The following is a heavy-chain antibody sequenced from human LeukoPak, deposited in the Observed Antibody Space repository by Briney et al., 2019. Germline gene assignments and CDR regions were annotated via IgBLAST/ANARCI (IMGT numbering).Heavy chain of an antibody. V-gene: IGHV4-30-4*01. Sequence: PSQTLSLTCTVSGGSISSGDYSWSWIRQPPGKGLAWIGYIYYSGSTYYNPSLKSRVTISVDTSKNQFSLKLSSVTAADTAVYYCARYYDLYYFAYWGQGTLVTVSS. CDR1: GGSISSGDYS. J-gene: IGHJ4*02. D-gene: IGHD3-3*01. CDR2: IYYSGST. CDR3: ARYYDLYYFAY.